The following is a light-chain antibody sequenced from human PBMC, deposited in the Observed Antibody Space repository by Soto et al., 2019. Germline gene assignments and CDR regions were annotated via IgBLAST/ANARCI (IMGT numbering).Light chain of an antibody. V-gene: IGKV1-39*01. CDR2: GAS. CDR3: QQTYNPPWT. J-gene: IGKJ1*01. CDR1: QTITRY. Sequence: DIQMTQSPSSVSASVGDRVTITCRAGQTITRYLNWYQQKPGKAPNLLIYGASTLQSGVPSRFTGSGSGTDFTLTISSLQTEDFATYYCQQTYNPPWTFGLGTKVEIK.